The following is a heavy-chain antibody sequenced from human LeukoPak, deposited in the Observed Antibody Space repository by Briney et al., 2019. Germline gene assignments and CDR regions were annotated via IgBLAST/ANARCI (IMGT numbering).Heavy chain of an antibody. D-gene: IGHD3-22*01. J-gene: IGHJ4*02. Sequence: SETLSLTCTVSGGSISSYYWSWIRQPPGKGLEWIGYIYHSGSTYYNPSLKSRVTISVDTSKNQFSLKLSSVTAADTAVYYCARGGTYYYDSSGYYPFDYWGQGTLVTVSS. CDR2: IYHSGST. CDR3: ARGGTYYYDSSGYYPFDY. V-gene: IGHV4-30-2*05. CDR1: GGSISSYY.